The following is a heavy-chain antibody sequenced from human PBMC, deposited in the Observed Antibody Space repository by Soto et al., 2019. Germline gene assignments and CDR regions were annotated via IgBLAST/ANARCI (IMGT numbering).Heavy chain of an antibody. CDR1: GFTFSSYA. V-gene: IGHV3-30-3*01. CDR2: ISYDGSNK. D-gene: IGHD2-21*02. J-gene: IGHJ4*02. Sequence: VGSLRLSCAASGFTFSSYAMHWVRQAPGKGLEWVAVISYDGSNKYYADSVKGRFTISRDNSKNTLYLQMNSLRAEDTAVYYCARELSPYCGGDCYSFDYWGQGTLVTVSS. CDR3: ARELSPYCGGDCYSFDY.